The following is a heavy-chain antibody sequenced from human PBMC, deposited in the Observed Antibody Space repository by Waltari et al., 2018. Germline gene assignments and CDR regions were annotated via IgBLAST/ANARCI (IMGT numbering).Heavy chain of an antibody. V-gene: IGHV4-39*01. CDR2: IYYTGTP. Sequence: QLQLQESGPQLVKPSETLSLTCTVSGASLDNTTHYWGWVRQPPGKGLEWIGSIYYTGTPYYTPSLKRRMTLSADTSKTQFSLRLSSVTAADTAVYYCARHINFWSGYYFDSWGQGTLVTVSS. J-gene: IGHJ4*02. D-gene: IGHD3-3*01. CDR1: GASLDNTTHY. CDR3: ARHINFWSGYYFDS.